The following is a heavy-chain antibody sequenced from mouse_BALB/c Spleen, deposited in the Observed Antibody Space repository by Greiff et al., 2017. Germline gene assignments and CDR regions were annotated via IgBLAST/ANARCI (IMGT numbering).Heavy chain of an antibody. CDR1: GYSFTSYW. Sequence: QVQLKQSGPQLVRPGASVKISCKASGYSFTSYWMHWVKQRPGQGLEWIGMIDPSDSETRLNQKFKDKATLTVDKSSSTAYMQLSSPTSEDSAVYYCARPYYYGSTYAMDYWGQGTSVTVSS. D-gene: IGHD1-1*01. V-gene: IGHV1S126*01. CDR2: IDPSDSET. CDR3: ARPYYYGSTYAMDY. J-gene: IGHJ4*01.